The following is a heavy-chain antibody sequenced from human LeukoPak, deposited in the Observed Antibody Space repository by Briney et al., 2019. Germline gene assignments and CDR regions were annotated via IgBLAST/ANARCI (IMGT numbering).Heavy chain of an antibody. Sequence: ASVKVSCKASGYTFTSYGISWVRQAPGQGLEWMGWISAYNGNTNYAQKLQGRVTMTTDTSTSTAYMELRSLRSDDTAVYYCARGGTIVVVPAAIVLEDYGMDVWGQGTTVTVSS. D-gene: IGHD2-2*01. J-gene: IGHJ6*02. CDR1: GYTFTSYG. V-gene: IGHV1-18*01. CDR2: ISAYNGNT. CDR3: ARGGTIVVVPAAIVLEDYGMDV.